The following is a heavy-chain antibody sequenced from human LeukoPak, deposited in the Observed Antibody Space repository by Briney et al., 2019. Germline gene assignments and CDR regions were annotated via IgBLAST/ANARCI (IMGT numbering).Heavy chain of an antibody. D-gene: IGHD5-18*01. CDR2: IRGSGSGGSGSGGST. J-gene: IGHJ4*02. V-gene: IGHV3-23*01. CDR3: ATYRQVLLPFES. CDR1: GFTFSSSP. Sequence: GGPLRLSCTAYGFTFSSSPMSWGRQAPGKGLEWVSNIRGSGSGGSGSGGSTYYADSVKGRFTISRDNSKNTLYLQMNSLIAEDTAIYYCATYRQVLLPFESWGQGTLVTVSS.